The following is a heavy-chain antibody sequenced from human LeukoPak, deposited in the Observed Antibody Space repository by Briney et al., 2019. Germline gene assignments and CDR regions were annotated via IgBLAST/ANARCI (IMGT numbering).Heavy chain of an antibody. D-gene: IGHD6-13*01. CDR2: ISSGSSHI. CDR1: GFSFSDYN. V-gene: IGHV3-21*01. CDR3: ARDIAAAGTRGGDAFDI. J-gene: IGHJ3*02. Sequence: GGSLRLSCAASGFSFSDYNMNWVRQAPGKGLEWVSSISSGSSHIYYADSVKGRFTISRDNSKNTLYLQMNSLRAEDTAVYYCARDIAAAGTRGGDAFDIWGQGTMVTVSS.